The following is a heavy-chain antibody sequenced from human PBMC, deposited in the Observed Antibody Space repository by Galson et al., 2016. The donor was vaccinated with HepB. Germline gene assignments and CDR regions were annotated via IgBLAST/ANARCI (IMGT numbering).Heavy chain of an antibody. CDR3: AQGCRGGSCVDY. V-gene: IGHV3-21*01. Sequence: SLRLSCAASGFAFSNFSMNWVRQAPGKGLEWVSSISIRSTYIYYADSVRGRFTISRDNAKNSLYLQMNSLRAEDTAVYYCAQGCRGGSCVDYWGQGTLVTVSS. J-gene: IGHJ4*02. D-gene: IGHD2-15*01. CDR2: ISIRSTYI. CDR1: GFAFSNFS.